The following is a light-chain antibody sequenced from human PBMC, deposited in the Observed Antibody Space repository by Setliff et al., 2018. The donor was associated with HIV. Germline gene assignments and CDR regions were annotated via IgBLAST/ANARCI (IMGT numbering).Light chain of an antibody. Sequence: QSALTQPASVSGSPGQSITISCTGTSGDIGGSNYVSWYQQHPGKAPKLMIYDVTHRPSGVSVRFSGSKSGNTASLTISGLQAEDEADYYCSSYTSTTTLYVFGSGTKVTV. CDR1: SGDIGGSNY. CDR2: DVT. V-gene: IGLV2-14*03. J-gene: IGLJ1*01. CDR3: SSYTSTTTLYV.